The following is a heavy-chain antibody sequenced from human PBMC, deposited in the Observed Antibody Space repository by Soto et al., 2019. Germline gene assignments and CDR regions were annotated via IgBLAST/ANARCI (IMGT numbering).Heavy chain of an antibody. J-gene: IGHJ4*02. CDR2: INYSGGT. D-gene: IGHD6-13*01. CDR3: SRLGGSSGTFHFDY. V-gene: IGHV4-39*01. CDR1: GGSVSSSPHY. Sequence: QLQLQESGPGLVKPSETLSLTCRVSGGSVSSSPHYWGWIREPPGKGLVRIGRINYSGGTDYNPSLQSRVTISVDTSKNQFSLKLTSVTAADTAVYHCSRLGGSSGTFHFDYWGQGNLVTVSS.